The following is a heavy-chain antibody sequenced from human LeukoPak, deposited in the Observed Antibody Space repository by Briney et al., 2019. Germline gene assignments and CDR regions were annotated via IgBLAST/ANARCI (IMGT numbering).Heavy chain of an antibody. CDR3: ARQGIAASVWYFDY. CDR1: GGSISSYY. J-gene: IGHJ4*02. CDR2: IYYSGST. D-gene: IGHD6-13*01. Sequence: SVTLSLTCTVSGGSISSYYWSWIRQPPGKGLEWIGYIYYSGSTNYNPSLKSRVTISVDTSKNQFSLKLSSVTAADTAVYYCARQGIAASVWYFDYWGQGTLVTVSS. V-gene: IGHV4-59*08.